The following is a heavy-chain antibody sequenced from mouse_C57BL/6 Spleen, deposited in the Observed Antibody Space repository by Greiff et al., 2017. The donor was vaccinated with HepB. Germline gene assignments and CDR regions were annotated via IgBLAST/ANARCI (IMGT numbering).Heavy chain of an antibody. D-gene: IGHD3-3*01. CDR3: ARMGPYTRLYYFDY. V-gene: IGHV8-8*01. J-gene: IGHJ2*01. Sequence: QVTLKESGPGILQPSQTLSLTCSFSGFSLSTFGMGVVWIRQPSGKGLEWLAHIWWDDDKYYNPALKSRLTISKDTSKNHVFLKIANVDTADTATYYCARMGPYTRLYYFDYWGQGTTLTVSS. CDR2: IWWDDDK. CDR1: GFSLSTFGMG.